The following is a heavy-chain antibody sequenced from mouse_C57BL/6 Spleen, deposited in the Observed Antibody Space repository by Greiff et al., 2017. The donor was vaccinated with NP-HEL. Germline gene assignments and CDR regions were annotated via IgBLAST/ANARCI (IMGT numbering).Heavy chain of an antibody. CDR1: GFTFSDYY. CDR3: ERDRNYYGSSYGYFDV. D-gene: IGHD1-1*01. J-gene: IGHJ1*03. CDR2: INYDGSST. Sequence: EVQRVESEGGLVQPGSSMKLSCTASGFTFSDYYMAWVRQVPEKGLEWVANINYDGSSTYYLDSLKSRFIISRDNAKNILYLQMSSLKSEETATYYWERDRNYYGSSYGYFDVWGTGTTVTVSS. V-gene: IGHV5-16*01.